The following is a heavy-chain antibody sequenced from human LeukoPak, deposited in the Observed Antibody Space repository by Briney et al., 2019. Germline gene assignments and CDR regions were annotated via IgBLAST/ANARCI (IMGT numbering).Heavy chain of an antibody. V-gene: IGHV4-31*03. CDR2: IYYSGST. CDR3: ARDKSVGRDVGFDY. D-gene: IGHD1-26*01. CDR1: GGSISSGGYY. J-gene: IGHJ4*02. Sequence: PSQTLSLTCTVSGGSISSGGYYWSWIRQHPGKGLEWIGYIYYSGSTNYNPSLKSRVTISVDTSKNQFSLKLSSVTAADTAVYYCARDKSVGRDVGFDYWGQGTLVTVSS.